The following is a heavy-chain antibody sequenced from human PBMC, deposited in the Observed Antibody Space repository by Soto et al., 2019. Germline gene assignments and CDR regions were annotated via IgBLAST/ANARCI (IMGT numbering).Heavy chain of an antibody. J-gene: IGHJ6*02. CDR1: GYTFTAYY. V-gene: IGHV1-2*02. D-gene: IGHD5-12*01. Sequence: QVQLVQSGAEVEKPGASVKVSCKTSGYTFTAYYIHWVRQAPGQGLEWMGWINPNSGVANYAQNVQGRVTMTRDTSISTVYMELSKMRSEDTTVYYCARQGSGSEYPQYFYYGMDVWGQGTTVAASS. CDR2: INPNSGVA. CDR3: ARQGSGSEYPQYFYYGMDV.